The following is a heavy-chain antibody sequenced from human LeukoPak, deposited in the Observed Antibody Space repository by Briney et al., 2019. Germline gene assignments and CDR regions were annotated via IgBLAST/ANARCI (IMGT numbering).Heavy chain of an antibody. CDR3: ARDAPVVVAATDYFDY. V-gene: IGHV3-7*01. J-gene: IGHJ4*02. CDR2: INPEGSEK. CDR1: GLTFSSSW. Sequence: PGGSLRLSCAVSGLTFSSSWMDWVRQAPGKGLEWVASINPEGSEKYSADSVKGRFTISRDNSKNTLYLQMNSLRAEDTAVYYCARDAPVVVAATDYFDYWGQGTLVTVSS. D-gene: IGHD2-15*01.